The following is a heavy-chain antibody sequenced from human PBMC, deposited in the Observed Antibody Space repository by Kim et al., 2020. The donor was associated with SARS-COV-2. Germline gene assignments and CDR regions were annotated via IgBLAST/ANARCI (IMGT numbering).Heavy chain of an antibody. D-gene: IGHD6-19*01. CDR1: GFTFNKAW. CDR2: IKSKADGGII. J-gene: IGHJ6*01. Sequence: GGSLRLSCAASGFTFNKAWMNWVRQAPGKGLEWVGRIKSKADGGIIEYAAPVKGRFTISRDDSKDTLYLQMNSLKTEDSALYYCTTEWAGTQYYGMDVWG. V-gene: IGHV3-15*01. CDR3: TTEWAGTQYYGMDV.